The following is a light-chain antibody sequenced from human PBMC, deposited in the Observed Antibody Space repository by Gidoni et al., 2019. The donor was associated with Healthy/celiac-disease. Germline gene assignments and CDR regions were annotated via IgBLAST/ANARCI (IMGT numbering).Light chain of an antibody. CDR1: QDISNY. V-gene: IGKV1-33*01. J-gene: IGKJ2*01. CDR3: QQYDKGYT. Sequence: DIQMTQSPSSLSASVGDRVTITCQASQDISNYLNWYQQKPGKAPKLLIYDASNLETGVPSRFSGSGSGTDFTFTISSLQPEDIATYYCQQYDKGYTFGQGTKLEIK. CDR2: DAS.